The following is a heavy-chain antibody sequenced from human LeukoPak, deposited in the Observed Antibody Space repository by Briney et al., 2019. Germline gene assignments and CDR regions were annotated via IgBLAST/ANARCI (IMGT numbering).Heavy chain of an antibody. CDR2: SSGSGGST. D-gene: IGHD3-9*01. Sequence: GGSLRLSCAASGFTDSSYAMSLVRQASGKGLEWVSASSGSGGSTYYADSVKGRFTISRDNSKNTLYLQMNSLRAEDTAVYYCATRREYYDILTGTHPFDYWGQGTLVTVSS. V-gene: IGHV3-23*01. CDR1: GFTDSSYA. J-gene: IGHJ4*02. CDR3: ATRREYYDILTGTHPFDY.